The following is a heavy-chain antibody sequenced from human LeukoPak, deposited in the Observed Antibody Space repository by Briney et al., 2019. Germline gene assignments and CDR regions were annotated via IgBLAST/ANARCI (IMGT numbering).Heavy chain of an antibody. CDR1: GFTFSDFN. J-gene: IGHJ4*02. CDR3: ARDQYWNPDS. D-gene: IGHD1-1*01. Sequence: GRPLRLSCAASGFTFSDFNMHWVRQAPGKGLEWVAFLWSGGGNECYADSVKGRFTISRDNSKNTLYLQMTSLRAEDTAGYYCARDQYWNPDSWGQGTLVTVSS. V-gene: IGHV3-33*01. CDR2: LWSGGGNE.